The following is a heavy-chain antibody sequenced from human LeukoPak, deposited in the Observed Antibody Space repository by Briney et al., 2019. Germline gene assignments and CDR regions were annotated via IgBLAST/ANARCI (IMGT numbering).Heavy chain of an antibody. CDR1: GGSINYYY. D-gene: IGHD3-10*01. CDR3: ARNLWFGELSFDP. CDR2: INHSGST. J-gene: IGHJ5*02. V-gene: IGHV4-34*01. Sequence: PSETLSLTCTVSGGSINYYYWSWIRQPPGKGLEWIGEINHSGSTNYNPSLKSRVTISVDTSKNQFSLKLSSVTAADTAVYYCARNLWFGELSFDPWGQGTLVTVSS.